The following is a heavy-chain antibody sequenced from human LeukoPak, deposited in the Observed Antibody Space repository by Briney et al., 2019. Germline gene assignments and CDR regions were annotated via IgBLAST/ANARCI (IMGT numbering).Heavy chain of an antibody. CDR1: GFSFSSYN. CDR2: ITISSTYT. Sequence: RESLRLSCAASGFSFSSYNMNWVRQTPGKGLEWVSSITISSTYTFYADSVKGRFTISRDNARNSLYLQMNSLRAEDTAVYYCARDPYSGTYGDTYYYYMDVWGKGTTVTISS. J-gene: IGHJ6*03. CDR3: ARDPYSGTYGDTYYYYMDV. V-gene: IGHV3-21*01. D-gene: IGHD1-26*01.